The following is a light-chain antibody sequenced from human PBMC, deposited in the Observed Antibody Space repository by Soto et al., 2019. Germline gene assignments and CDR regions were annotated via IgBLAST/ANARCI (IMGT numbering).Light chain of an antibody. J-gene: IGLJ1*01. CDR2: DVS. V-gene: IGLV2-14*01. Sequence: QPVLTQPASVSGSPGQSITISCTGTNSDVGGYNFVSWYQQQPGKAPKLIIYDVSNRPSGLSNRFSGSKSGNTASLTISGLQAEDEADYYCSSYTSSIYVFGTGTKVTVL. CDR3: SSYTSSIYV. CDR1: NSDVGGYNF.